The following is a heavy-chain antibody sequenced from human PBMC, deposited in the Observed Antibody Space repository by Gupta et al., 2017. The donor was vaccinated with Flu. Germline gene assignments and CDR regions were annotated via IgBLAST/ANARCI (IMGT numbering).Heavy chain of an antibody. CDR2: ISARSAYI. CDR1: GFNFNTYA. J-gene: IGHJ6*04. Sequence: EVKLVESGGGLVKPGGSTRLSCAASGFNFNTYAMQWVRQVPGRRPEWVSSISARSAYISYADSVKGRFTISRDNTKNSMFLQMNNLTAEDTPIYYCARKSISHLDVWGTGTTVTVSS. V-gene: IGHV3-21*04. CDR3: ARKSISHLDV.